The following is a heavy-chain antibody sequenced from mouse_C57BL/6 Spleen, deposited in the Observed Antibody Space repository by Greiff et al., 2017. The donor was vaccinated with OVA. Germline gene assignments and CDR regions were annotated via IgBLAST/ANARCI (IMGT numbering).Heavy chain of an antibody. CDR1: GYTFTSYW. Sequence: VQLQQPGAELVKPGASVKLSCKASGYTFTSYWMHWVKQRPGQGLEWIGMIHPNSGSTNYNEKFKSKATLTVDKSSSTAYMQLSSLTSEDSAVYYCAREGSNYDYYAMDYWGQGTSVTVSS. J-gene: IGHJ4*01. CDR3: AREGSNYDYYAMDY. D-gene: IGHD2-5*01. CDR2: IHPNSGST. V-gene: IGHV1-64*01.